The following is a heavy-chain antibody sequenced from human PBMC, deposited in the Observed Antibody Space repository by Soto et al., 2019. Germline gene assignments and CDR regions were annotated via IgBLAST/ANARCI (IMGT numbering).Heavy chain of an antibody. CDR2: ISGSGGST. D-gene: IGHD3-10*01. V-gene: IGHV3-23*01. J-gene: IGHJ4*02. Sequence: PGGSLRLSCAASGFTFSSYAMSWVRQAPGKGLEWVSAISGSGGSTYYADSVEGRFTISRDNSKNTLYLQMNSLRAEDTAVYYCAKDRGDLSSLDYWGQGTLVTVSS. CDR3: AKDRGDLSSLDY. CDR1: GFTFSSYA.